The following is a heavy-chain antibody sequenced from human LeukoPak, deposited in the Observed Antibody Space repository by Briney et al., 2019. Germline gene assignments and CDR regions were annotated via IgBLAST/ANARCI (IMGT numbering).Heavy chain of an antibody. CDR2: ISXSSSYI. Sequence: SXISXSSSYIYSADSVKGRFTISRDNAKNSLYLQMNSLRAEDTAVYYCARESGYDRHSYYYYGMDVWGQGTTVTVSS. CDR3: ARESGYDRHSYYYYGMDV. D-gene: IGHD5-12*01. V-gene: IGHV3-21*01. J-gene: IGHJ6*02.